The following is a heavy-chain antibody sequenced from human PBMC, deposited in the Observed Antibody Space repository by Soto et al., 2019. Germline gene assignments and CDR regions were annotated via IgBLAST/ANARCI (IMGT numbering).Heavy chain of an antibody. D-gene: IGHD3-22*01. Sequence: PSATLSLTCTFSGGSISSYYWSGIRQPAGKGLEYIGRIYASGTTNYNPSLKSRVTMSVDAFENQFSLRLTSVTAADTAGYYCARAGGFEVVTTFYSWGRGARVTV. CDR3: ARAGGFEVVTTFYS. CDR2: IYASGTT. J-gene: IGHJ1*01. CDR1: GGSISSYY. V-gene: IGHV4-4*07.